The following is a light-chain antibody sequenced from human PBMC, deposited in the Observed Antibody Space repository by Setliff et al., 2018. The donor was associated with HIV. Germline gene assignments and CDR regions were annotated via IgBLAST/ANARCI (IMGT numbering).Light chain of an antibody. CDR3: SSYTISNTYV. Sequence: QSALTQPPSVSGSPGQSVTISCTGTSSDVGSYNRVSWYQQPPGTAPKLMIYEVSYRPSGVPDRFSGSKSVNTASLTISGLQAEDEADYYCSSYTISNTYVFGTGTKVTVL. V-gene: IGLV2-18*02. CDR1: SSDVGSYNR. J-gene: IGLJ1*01. CDR2: EVS.